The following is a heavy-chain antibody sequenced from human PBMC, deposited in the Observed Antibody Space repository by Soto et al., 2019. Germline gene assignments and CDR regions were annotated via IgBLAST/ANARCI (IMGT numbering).Heavy chain of an antibody. CDR3: TRGRRADS. CDR1: GFTFTDYW. CDR2: INRDGSEK. Sequence: EVQLVESGGGLVQPGGSLRLSCAASGFTFTDYWSGWVRQAPGKGPEWVANINRDGSEKNYVDSVKGRFTISRDNAKKSLYLQMNSLRAEDTAVFYCTRGRRADSWGKGTLVTVSS. J-gene: IGHJ4*02. V-gene: IGHV3-7*01.